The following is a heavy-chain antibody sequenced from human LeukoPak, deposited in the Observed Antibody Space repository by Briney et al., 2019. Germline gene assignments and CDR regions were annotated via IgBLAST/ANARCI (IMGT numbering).Heavy chain of an antibody. CDR3: ARELYLVDAFDI. CDR1: GFTLSSXG. J-gene: IGHJ3*02. D-gene: IGHD2-2*02. CDR2: FWSDGINK. Sequence: RLXXAASGFTLSSXGIXXVRXAXXXXXXXVAVFWSDGINKYYADSVKGRFTVSRDNSKNTLYLQMNSLRAEDTAVYYCARELYLVDAFDIWGQGTMVTVSS. V-gene: IGHV3-33*01.